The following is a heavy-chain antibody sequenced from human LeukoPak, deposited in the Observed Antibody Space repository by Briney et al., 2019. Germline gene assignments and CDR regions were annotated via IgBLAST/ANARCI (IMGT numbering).Heavy chain of an antibody. D-gene: IGHD3-10*01. J-gene: IGHJ4*02. Sequence: ASVKVSCKASGYTFTGYYMHGVRQAPGQGLEWMGWINPNSGGTNYAQKFQGRVTMTRDTSISTAYMELSRLRSDDTAVYYCARDYYGSGSHTLDYWGQGTLVTVSS. CDR2: INPNSGGT. CDR3: ARDYYGSGSHTLDY. CDR1: GYTFTGYY. V-gene: IGHV1-2*02.